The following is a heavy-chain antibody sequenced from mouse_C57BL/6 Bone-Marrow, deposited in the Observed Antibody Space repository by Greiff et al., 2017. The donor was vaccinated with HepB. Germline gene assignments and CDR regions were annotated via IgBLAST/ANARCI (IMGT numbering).Heavy chain of an antibody. CDR1: GYAFTNYL. D-gene: IGHD2-12*01. Sequence: VQLQQSGAELVRPGTSVKVSCKASGYAFTNYLIEWVKQRPGQGLEWIGVINPGSGGTNYNEKFKGKATLTADKSSSTAYMQLSSLTSEDSAVYFCALRRRYFDVWGTGTTVTVSS. CDR2: INPGSGGT. J-gene: IGHJ1*03. CDR3: ALRRRYFDV. V-gene: IGHV1-54*01.